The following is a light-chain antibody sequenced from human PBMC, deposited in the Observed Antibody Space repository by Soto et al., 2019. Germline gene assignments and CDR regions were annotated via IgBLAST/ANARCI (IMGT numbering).Light chain of an antibody. CDR3: QQDATAPVMYT. Sequence: EIVLTQSPGILSLSPGERATLSCRASQSVSSTYLAWYQQKPGQAPRLLIYGASSRATDIPDRFSGSGSGTDFTLTISRLETEDFAVYYCQQDATAPVMYTFGQGTQLEIK. CDR1: QSVSSTY. CDR2: GAS. V-gene: IGKV3-20*01. J-gene: IGKJ2*01.